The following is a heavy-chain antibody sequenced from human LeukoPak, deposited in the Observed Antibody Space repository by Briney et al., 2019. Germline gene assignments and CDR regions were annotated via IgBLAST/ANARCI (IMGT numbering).Heavy chain of an antibody. D-gene: IGHD6-19*01. CDR3: ASSAGGWNYGVY. J-gene: IGHJ4*02. CDR1: GGTFSSYA. V-gene: IGHV1-2*02. CDR2: INPNSGGT. Sequence: ASVKVSCKASGGTFSSYAISWVRQAPGQGLEWMGWINPNSGGTNYAQKFQGRVTMTRDTSISTAYMELSRLRSDDTAVYYCASSAGGWNYGVYWGQGTLVTVSS.